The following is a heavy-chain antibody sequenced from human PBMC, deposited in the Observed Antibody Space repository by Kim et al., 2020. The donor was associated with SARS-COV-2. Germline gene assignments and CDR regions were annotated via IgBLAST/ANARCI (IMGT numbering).Heavy chain of an antibody. D-gene: IGHD1-26*01. CDR3: AEALRGATTYGVLGY. J-gene: IGHJ4*02. V-gene: IGHV3-23*01. Sequence: ESVKGRLTISSDNSKKKLYLQMNSLRAEDAAVYYCAEALRGATTYGVLGYWGQGTLVTVSS.